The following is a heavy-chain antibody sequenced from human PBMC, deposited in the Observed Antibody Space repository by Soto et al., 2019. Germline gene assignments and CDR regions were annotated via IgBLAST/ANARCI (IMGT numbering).Heavy chain of an antibody. Sequence: SETLSLTCAVYGGSFGGYYWSWIRQPPGKGLEWIGEINHSGSTNYNPSLKSRVTISVDTSKNQFSLKLSSVTAADTAVYYCARGLWRGLDYWGQGTLVTVS. J-gene: IGHJ4*02. CDR2: INHSGST. CDR1: GGSFGGYY. V-gene: IGHV4-34*01. D-gene: IGHD1-1*01. CDR3: ARGLWRGLDY.